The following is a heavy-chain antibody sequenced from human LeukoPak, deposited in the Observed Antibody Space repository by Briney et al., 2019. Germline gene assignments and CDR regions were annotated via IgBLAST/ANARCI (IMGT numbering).Heavy chain of an antibody. D-gene: IGHD4-17*01. CDR1: GFTFSSYV. J-gene: IGHJ4*02. CDR3: AKKFRGTTVISGDYFDY. CDR2: MSSDGSKK. V-gene: IGHV3-30*04. Sequence: PGGSLRLSCAASGFTFSSYVMHWVRQTPGKGLEWVAVMSSDGSKKYYADSVKGRFTISRDNSKNTLYLQMNSLRAEDTAVYYCAKKFRGTTVISGDYFDYWGQGTLVTVSS.